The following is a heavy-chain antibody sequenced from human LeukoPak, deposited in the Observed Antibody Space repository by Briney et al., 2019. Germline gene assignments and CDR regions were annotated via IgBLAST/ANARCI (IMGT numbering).Heavy chain of an antibody. CDR3: ARLPVAGLNFDY. Sequence: PSETLSLTCTVSGGSISSGRYYWGWIRQPPGKGLEWIGSIYYSGDTYYNPSLRSRVTISVDTSKNQFSLKLSSVTAADTAVYYCARLPVAGLNFDYWGQGALVTVSS. V-gene: IGHV4-39*01. CDR1: GGSISSGRYY. CDR2: IYYSGDT. J-gene: IGHJ4*02. D-gene: IGHD6-19*01.